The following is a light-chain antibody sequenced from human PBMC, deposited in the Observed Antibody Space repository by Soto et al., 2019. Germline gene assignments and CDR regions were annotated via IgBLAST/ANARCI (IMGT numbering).Light chain of an antibody. CDR1: SSNIGAGYD. V-gene: IGLV1-40*01. J-gene: IGLJ1*01. CDR2: GNS. CDR3: QSYDSSLSEV. Sequence: QLVLTQPPSVSRAPGQRVTISCTGSSSNIGAGYDVHWYQQLPGTAPKLLIYGNSNRPSGVPDRFSGSKSGTSASLAITGLQAEDETDYYCQSYDSSLSEVFGTGTKLTVL.